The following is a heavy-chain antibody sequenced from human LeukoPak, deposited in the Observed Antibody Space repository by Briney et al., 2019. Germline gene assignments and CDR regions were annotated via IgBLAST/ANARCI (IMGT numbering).Heavy chain of an antibody. CDR1: GYTFTSYD. CDR3: ARSLASTVTSYYYYMDV. J-gene: IGHJ6*03. D-gene: IGHD4-17*01. V-gene: IGHV1-8*01. CDR2: MNPNSGNT. Sequence: ASVKVSCKASGYTFTSYDINWVRQATGQGLEWMGWMNPNSGNTGYAQKFQGRVPMTRNTSISTAYMELSSLRSEDTAVYYCARSLASTVTSYYYYMDVWGKGTTVTVSS.